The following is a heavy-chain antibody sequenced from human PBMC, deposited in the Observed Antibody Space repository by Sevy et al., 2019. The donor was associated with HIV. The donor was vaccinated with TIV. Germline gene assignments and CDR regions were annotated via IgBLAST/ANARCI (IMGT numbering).Heavy chain of an antibody. CDR1: GFTFSSYG. V-gene: IGHV3-30*18. D-gene: IGHD2-15*01. J-gene: IGHJ6*03. Sequence: GGSLRLSCAASGFTFSSYGMHWVRQAPGKGLEWVAVISYDGSNKYYADSVKGRFTISRDNSKNTLYLQMNSLRDEDTVGYYCAEVGGSSLRAVRYDYMDVWGKGTTVTVSS. CDR3: AEVGGSSLRAVRYDYMDV. CDR2: ISYDGSNK.